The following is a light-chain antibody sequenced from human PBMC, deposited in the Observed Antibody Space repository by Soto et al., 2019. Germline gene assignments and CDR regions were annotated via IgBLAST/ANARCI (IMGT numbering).Light chain of an antibody. CDR3: QQYNSHSPWT. J-gene: IGKJ1*01. CDR2: MAS. Sequence: DIQMTQSPSTLSASVGDRVTITCRASQSVSTWLAWYQQKPGKAPQVLISMASTLESGVPSRFSGSGSGTEFTLTISSLQPDDFETYYCQQYNSHSPWTFGQGTKVEI. CDR1: QSVSTW. V-gene: IGKV1-5*03.